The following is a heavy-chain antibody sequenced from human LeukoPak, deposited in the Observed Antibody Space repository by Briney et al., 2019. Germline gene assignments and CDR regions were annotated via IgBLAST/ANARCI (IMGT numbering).Heavy chain of an antibody. V-gene: IGHV3-21*01. CDR2: LSGTGSYL. J-gene: IGHJ4*02. Sequence: GGSLRLSCAASGFTFSSYSMNWVRQAPGKGLEWVSSLSGTGSYLYSADSVKGRFTISRDNANNSLYLQMNSLRAEDTAVYYCARGPYSFGPFDCWGQGTLATVSS. CDR1: GFTFSSYS. CDR3: ARGPYSFGPFDC. D-gene: IGHD5-18*01.